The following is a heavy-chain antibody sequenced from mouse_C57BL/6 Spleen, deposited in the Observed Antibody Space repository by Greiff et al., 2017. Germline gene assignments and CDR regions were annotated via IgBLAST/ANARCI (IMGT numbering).Heavy chain of an antibody. Sequence: QVQLQQSGAELVRPGASVTLSCKASGYTFTDYEMHWVKQTPVHGLEWIGAIDPETGGTAYNQKFKGKAILTADKSSSTAYMELRSLTSEDSAVYYCTRCGSSFDFDYWGQGTTLTVSS. J-gene: IGHJ2*01. V-gene: IGHV1-15*01. D-gene: IGHD1-1*01. CDR2: IDPETGGT. CDR3: TRCGSSFDFDY. CDR1: GYTFTDYE.